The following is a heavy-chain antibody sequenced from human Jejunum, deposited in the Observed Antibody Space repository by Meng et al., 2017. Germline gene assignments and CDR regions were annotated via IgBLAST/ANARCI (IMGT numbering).Heavy chain of an antibody. D-gene: IGHD1-26*01. J-gene: IGHJ4*02. CDR1: GGSISGYF. V-gene: IGHV4-34*02. Sequence: VQLPQWGAGLLKPSETLSLTCAVYGGSISGYFWSWIRQAPGEGLEWVGEFTRGGTTNYNPSLKSRVTISADTSKNQFSLTLSSVSAADTAVYYCARHEVDFDNWGQGTLVTVSS. CDR3: ARHEVDFDN. CDR2: FTRGGTT.